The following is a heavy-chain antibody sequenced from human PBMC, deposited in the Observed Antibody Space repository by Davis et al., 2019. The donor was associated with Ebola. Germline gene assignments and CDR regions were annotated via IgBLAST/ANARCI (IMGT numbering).Heavy chain of an antibody. CDR3: ARQEVLMASGGLFYDYGMDV. Sequence: GESLKISCKDSGYSFTTYWIAWVRQTPAKGLEWMGIIYLGDSDTRYSPSLQGHVTISADKSINTAYLQWSSLKASDSAIYYCARQEVLMASGGLFYDYGMDVWGQGTTVTVSS. D-gene: IGHD5-24*01. J-gene: IGHJ6*02. CDR2: IYLGDSDT. CDR1: GYSFTTYW. V-gene: IGHV5-51*01.